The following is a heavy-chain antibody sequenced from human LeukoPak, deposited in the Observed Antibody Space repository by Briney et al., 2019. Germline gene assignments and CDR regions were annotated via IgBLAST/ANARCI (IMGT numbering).Heavy chain of an antibody. CDR2: IWYDGNNQ. CDR3: ARARSYDTTGYYFDAFDI. D-gene: IGHD3-22*01. V-gene: IGHV3-33*01. Sequence: PGGSLRLSCAASGFTFSSYGIHWVRQAPGKGLEWVAVIWYDGNNQYSADSVKGRFTISRDSSKNTLYLQMKSLGAEDTAVYYCARARSYDTTGYYFDAFDIWGQGTMVTVSS. J-gene: IGHJ3*02. CDR1: GFTFSSYG.